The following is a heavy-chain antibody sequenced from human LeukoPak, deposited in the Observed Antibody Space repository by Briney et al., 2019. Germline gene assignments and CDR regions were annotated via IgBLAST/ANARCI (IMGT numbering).Heavy chain of an antibody. CDR2: IRDSGATT. Sequence: GGSLRLSCAASGFRFSSYAMSWVRQAPGKGLEWVSLIRDSGATTYHADSVEGRFTISRDNSKNTLYLQMNSLRAEDTAVYYCAKGAYGSGSYSFDYWGQGTLVTVSS. D-gene: IGHD3-10*01. V-gene: IGHV3-23*01. CDR3: AKGAYGSGSYSFDY. J-gene: IGHJ4*02. CDR1: GFRFSSYA.